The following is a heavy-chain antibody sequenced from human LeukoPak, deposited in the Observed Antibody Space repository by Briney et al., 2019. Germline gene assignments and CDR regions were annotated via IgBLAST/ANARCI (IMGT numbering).Heavy chain of an antibody. CDR1: GVTFSSYS. J-gene: IGHJ5*02. V-gene: IGHV3-48*04. Sequence: PGGSLRLSCAASGVTFSSYSMNWVRQAPGKGLEWVSYISSSSSTIYYADSVKGRFTISRDNAKNSLYLQMNSLRAEDTAVYYCARDASAYGDYPPAWGQGTLVTVSS. D-gene: IGHD4-17*01. CDR3: ARDASAYGDYPPA. CDR2: ISSSSSTI.